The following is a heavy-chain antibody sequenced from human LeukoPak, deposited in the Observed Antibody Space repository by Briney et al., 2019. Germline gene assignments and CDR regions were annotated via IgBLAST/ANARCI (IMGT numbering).Heavy chain of an antibody. CDR1: GGSISSYY. CDR3: ARSTALYSRRFDP. D-gene: IGHD5/OR15-5a*01. V-gene: IGHV4-59*01. Sequence: SETLSLTCTVSGGSISSYYWSWIRRPPGKGLEWIGYIYYSGSTNYNPSLKSRVTISVDTSKNQFSLKLSSETAADTAVYYCARSTALYSRRFDPWGQGTLVTVSS. J-gene: IGHJ5*02. CDR2: IYYSGST.